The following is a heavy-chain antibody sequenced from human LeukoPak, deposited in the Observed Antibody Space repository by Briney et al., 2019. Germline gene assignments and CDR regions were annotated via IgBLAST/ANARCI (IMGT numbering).Heavy chain of an antibody. Sequence: GGSLRLSCAASGFTFDDYTMHWVRQAPGKGLEWVSAISGSGGSTYYADSVKGRFTISRDNSKNTLYLQMNSLRAEDTAVYYCAKASVVPAAIKHWGQGTLVTVSS. CDR3: AKASVVPAAIKH. CDR1: GFTFDDYT. CDR2: ISGSGGST. V-gene: IGHV3-23*01. J-gene: IGHJ1*01. D-gene: IGHD2-2*02.